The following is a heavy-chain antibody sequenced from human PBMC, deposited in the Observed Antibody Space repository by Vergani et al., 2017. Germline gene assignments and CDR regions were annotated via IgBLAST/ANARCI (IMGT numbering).Heavy chain of an antibody. J-gene: IGHJ4*02. Sequence: EVQLLESGGGLVQPGGSLRLSCAASGFTFSSYAMSWVRQAPGKGLEWVSAISGSGGITYYADSVKGRFTISRDNSKNTLYLQMNSLRAEDTAVYYCAKHGVIAVAGTNGYWGQGTLVTVSS. CDR2: ISGSGGIT. V-gene: IGHV3-23*01. CDR1: GFTFSSYA. CDR3: AKHGVIAVAGTNGY. D-gene: IGHD6-19*01.